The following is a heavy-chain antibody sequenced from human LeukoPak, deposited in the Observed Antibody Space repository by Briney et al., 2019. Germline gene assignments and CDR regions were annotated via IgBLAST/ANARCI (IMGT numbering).Heavy chain of an antibody. CDR2: IYSSGST. V-gene: IGHV4-4*07. CDR3: VRECQGANCFLLFHI. D-gene: IGHD2/OR15-2a*01. CDR1: GGSINNYY. Sequence: SETLSLTXTVSGGSINNYYWSWIRQPAGKGLEWIGRIYSSGSTNYNPSLKRRVTVSLDTSKNQFSLRLSSVTAADTAIYYCVRECQGANCFLLFHIWGQGTMVTVSS. J-gene: IGHJ3*02.